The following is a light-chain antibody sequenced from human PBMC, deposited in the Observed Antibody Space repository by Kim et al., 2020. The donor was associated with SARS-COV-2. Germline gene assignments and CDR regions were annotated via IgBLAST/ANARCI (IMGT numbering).Light chain of an antibody. CDR2: DVS. V-gene: IGLV2-14*01. Sequence: QSALTQPASVSGSPGQSITISCTGSSSDVGGYNYVSWYQQYPGKAPKLKIYDVSNRPSGVSDRFSGSKSVNTASLTISGLQAEDEADYYCSSYTSSSSYVFGAGTKLTVL. CDR1: SSDVGGYNY. CDR3: SSYTSSSSYV. J-gene: IGLJ2*01.